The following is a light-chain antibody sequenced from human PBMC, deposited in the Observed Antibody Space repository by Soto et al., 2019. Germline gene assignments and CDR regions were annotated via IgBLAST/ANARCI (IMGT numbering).Light chain of an antibody. CDR1: SSNIGSNYD. V-gene: IGLV1-40*01. CDR2: GNS. J-gene: IGLJ1*01. CDR3: QSFDSSLSGYV. Sequence: QSVLTQPPSVSGAPGQRVTISCTGSSSNIGSNYDVHWYKHLPGTAPKLLIYGNSNRPSGVPDRFSGSKSGTSASLAITGLQAEDEADYHCQSFDSSLSGYVFGTGTKVTVL.